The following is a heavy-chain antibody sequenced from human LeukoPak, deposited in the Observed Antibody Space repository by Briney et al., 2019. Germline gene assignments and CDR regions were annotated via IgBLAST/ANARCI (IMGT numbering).Heavy chain of an antibody. CDR3: ARDPGYYYYGMDV. J-gene: IGHJ6*02. Sequence: PGGSLRLSCAVTGFNLRTYWIHWVRHSPGRGLEWDARINGEGSRISYADSVRGRFTISRDNAKNTAYLQMNSLRAEDTALYYCARDPGYYYYGMDVWGQGTTVVVSS. CDR1: GFNLRTYW. V-gene: IGHV3-74*01. CDR2: INGEGSRI.